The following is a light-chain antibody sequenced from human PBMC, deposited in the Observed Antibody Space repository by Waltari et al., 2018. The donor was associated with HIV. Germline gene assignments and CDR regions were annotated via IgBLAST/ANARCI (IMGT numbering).Light chain of an antibody. Sequence: DIRMTQSPSSLSASLGDRVTITCQASQDITNLLNWYQQKPGTAPKLLIYDASTLEVGVSSRFSGSGSGTTFRFTITNLQPEDVGTFYCQQYANVPPITFGQGTRVEIK. CDR2: DAS. V-gene: IGKV1-33*01. CDR1: QDITNL. J-gene: IGKJ5*01. CDR3: QQYANVPPIT.